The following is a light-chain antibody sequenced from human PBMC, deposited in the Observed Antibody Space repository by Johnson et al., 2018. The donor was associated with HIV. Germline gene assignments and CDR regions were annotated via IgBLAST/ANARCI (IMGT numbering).Light chain of an antibody. Sequence: QSVLTQPPSVSAAPGQKVTISCSRSSSNIGNNFVSWYQQLPGTAPKLLIYENNKRPSGIPDRFSGSKSGTSATLGITGLQTGDEADYYCGTLDSSLTASYVFGTGTKVTVL. J-gene: IGLJ1*01. CDR3: GTLDSSLTASYV. CDR1: SSNIGNNF. V-gene: IGLV1-51*02. CDR2: ENN.